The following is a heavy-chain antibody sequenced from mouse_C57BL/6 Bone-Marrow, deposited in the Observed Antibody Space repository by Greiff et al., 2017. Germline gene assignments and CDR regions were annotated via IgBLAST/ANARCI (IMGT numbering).Heavy chain of an antibody. Sequence: EVKLVESGGGLVKPGGSLKLSCAASGFTFSSYAMSWVRQTPEKRLEWVATISDGGSYTYYPDNVKGRFTISRDNAKNNLYLQMSHLKSEDTAMYYCARERPTIVTPWYFDVWGTGTTVTVSS. CDR1: GFTFSSYA. V-gene: IGHV5-4*01. CDR3: ARERPTIVTPWYFDV. D-gene: IGHD2-5*01. CDR2: ISDGGSYT. J-gene: IGHJ1*03.